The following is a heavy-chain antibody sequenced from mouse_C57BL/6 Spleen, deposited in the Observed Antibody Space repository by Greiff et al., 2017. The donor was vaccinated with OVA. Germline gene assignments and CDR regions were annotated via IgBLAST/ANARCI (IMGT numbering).Heavy chain of an antibody. V-gene: IGHV1-69*01. CDR1: GYTFTSYW. J-gene: IGHJ2*01. CDR3: ARDSSGPDY. Sequence: VQLQQPGAELVMPGASVKLSCKASGYTFTSYWMHWVKQRPGQGLEWIGEIDPSDSYTNYNQKFKGKSTLTVDKSSSTAYMQLSSLTAEDSAVYCCARDSSGPDYWGQGTTLTVSS. CDR2: IDPSDSYT. D-gene: IGHD3-2*02.